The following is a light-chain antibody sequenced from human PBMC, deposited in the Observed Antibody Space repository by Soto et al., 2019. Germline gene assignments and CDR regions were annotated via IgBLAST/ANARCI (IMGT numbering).Light chain of an antibody. V-gene: IGKV3-15*01. Sequence: ITQFPSILSASPGGGATLSCRAAQDVTTNFACYQLRRGKPPRLLIYDISTRATGVPARFSGSGSGTEFTLTISGLQSEDFALYFRQQYNNWPFSFGPGTRLEIK. CDR3: QQYNNWPFS. J-gene: IGKJ5*01. CDR2: DIS. CDR1: QDVTTN.